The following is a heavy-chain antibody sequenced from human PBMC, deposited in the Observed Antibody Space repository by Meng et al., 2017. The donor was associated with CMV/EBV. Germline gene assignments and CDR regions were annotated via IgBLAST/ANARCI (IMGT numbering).Heavy chain of an antibody. Sequence: ASVKVSCKASGYTFTSYCISWVRQAPGQGLEWMGWISAYNGNTNYAQKLQGRVTMTTDTSTSTAYMELRSLRSDDTAMYYCARDPPYYDFWSGYYFKPNEPVLFDYWGQGTLVTVS. V-gene: IGHV1-18*01. J-gene: IGHJ4*02. CDR2: ISAYNGNT. D-gene: IGHD3-3*01. CDR3: ARDPPYYDFWSGYYFKPNEPVLFDY. CDR1: GYTFTSYC.